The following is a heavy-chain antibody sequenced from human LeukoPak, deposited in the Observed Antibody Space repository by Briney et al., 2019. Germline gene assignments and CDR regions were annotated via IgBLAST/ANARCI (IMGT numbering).Heavy chain of an antibody. V-gene: IGHV3-23*01. CDR2: ISGSGGST. CDR3: AKDLGLWFGESLYYYYYMDV. CDR1: GFTFSTYA. J-gene: IGHJ6*03. Sequence: GGSLRLSCAASGFTFSTYAMSWVRQAPGRGLEWVSGISGSGGSTYYADSVKGRFTISRDNSMHTVSLQMNSLRAEDTAVYYCAKDLGLWFGESLYYYYYMDVWGKGTTVTVSS. D-gene: IGHD3-10*01.